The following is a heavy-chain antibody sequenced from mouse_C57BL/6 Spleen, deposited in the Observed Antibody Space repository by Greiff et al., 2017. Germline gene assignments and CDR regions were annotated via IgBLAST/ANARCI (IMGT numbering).Heavy chain of an antibody. CDR2: IDPSDSYT. CDR3: ARSGYYNGSSYFDY. D-gene: IGHD1-1*01. Sequence: QVQLKQPGAELVMPGASVKLSCKASGYTFTSYWMHWVKQRPGQGLEWIGEIDPSDSYTNYNQKFKGKSTLTVDKSSSTAYVQLSSLTSEDSAVYYCARSGYYNGSSYFDYWGQGTTLTVSS. J-gene: IGHJ2*01. CDR1: GYTFTSYW. V-gene: IGHV1-69*01.